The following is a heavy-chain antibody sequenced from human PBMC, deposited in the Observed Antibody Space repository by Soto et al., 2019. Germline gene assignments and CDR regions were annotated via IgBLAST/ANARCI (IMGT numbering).Heavy chain of an antibody. D-gene: IGHD4-17*01. CDR3: GRGIKYGDDSRWFAP. J-gene: IGHJ5*02. Sequence: QVQLVQSGAEVKKPGASVKVSCKASGYTFTNYDINWVRQATGQGLEYLGWMNPNSGNTGYVQKFQGRVTMTRNTTISTAYRELSSLRSEDTAVYYCGRGIKYGDDSRWFAPRGQGTLVTVSS. V-gene: IGHV1-8*01. CDR1: GYTFTNYD. CDR2: MNPNSGNT.